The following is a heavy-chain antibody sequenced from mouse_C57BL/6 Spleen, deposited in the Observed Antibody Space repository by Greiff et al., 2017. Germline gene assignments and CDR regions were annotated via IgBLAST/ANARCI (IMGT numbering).Heavy chain of an antibody. Sequence: QVQLQQPGAELVKPGASVKLSCKASGYTFTSYWMHWVKQRPGQGLEWIGMIHPNSGSTNYNEKFESKATLTVDKSSSTAYMQLSSLTSEDSAVYYCAIPIYDGYPHAMDYWGQGTSVTVSS. CDR3: AIPIYDGYPHAMDY. D-gene: IGHD2-3*01. J-gene: IGHJ4*01. CDR1: GYTFTSYW. V-gene: IGHV1-64*01. CDR2: IHPNSGST.